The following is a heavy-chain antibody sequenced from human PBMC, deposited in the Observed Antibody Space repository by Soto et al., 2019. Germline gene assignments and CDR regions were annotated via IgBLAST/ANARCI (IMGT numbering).Heavy chain of an antibody. Sequence: PGGSLRLSCAASGFTFSSYGMHWVRQAPGKGLEWVAVISYDGSNKYYADSVKGRFTISRDNSKNTLYLQMNSLRAEDTAVYYCATHSSSWYCGDYWGQATLVTVSS. CDR2: ISYDGSNK. V-gene: IGHV3-30*03. D-gene: IGHD6-13*01. CDR1: GFTFSSYG. CDR3: ATHSSSWYCGDY. J-gene: IGHJ4*02.